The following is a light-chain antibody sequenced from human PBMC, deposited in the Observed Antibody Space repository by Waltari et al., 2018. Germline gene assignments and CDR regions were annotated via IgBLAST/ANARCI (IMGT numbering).Light chain of an antibody. V-gene: IGKV2-40*01. CDR3: VQAMAFPLT. Sequence: DIVMTQIPLSLPITPGEPASISCRSSQSLLHSNGNTYLHWYLQKPGQSPQLLIYGGSNRASGVPDRFSGSESGTDFTLKISKVEAEDVGVYYCVQAMAFPLTFGGGTKVEIK. CDR1: QSLLHSNGNTY. CDR2: GGS. J-gene: IGKJ4*01.